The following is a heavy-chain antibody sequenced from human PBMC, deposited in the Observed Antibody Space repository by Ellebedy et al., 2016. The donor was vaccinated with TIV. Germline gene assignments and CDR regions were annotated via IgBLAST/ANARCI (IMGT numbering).Heavy chain of an antibody. CDR3: ASWSDTVVTQSSYFDY. CDR1: GFTFSSYA. V-gene: IGHV3-30-3*01. J-gene: IGHJ4*02. Sequence: GESLKISCAASGFTFSSYAMHWVRQAPGKGLEWVAVISYDGSNKYYADSVKGRFTISRDNSKNTLYLQMNSLRAEDTAVYYCASWSDTVVTQSSYFDYWGQGTLVTVSS. D-gene: IGHD4-23*01. CDR2: ISYDGSNK.